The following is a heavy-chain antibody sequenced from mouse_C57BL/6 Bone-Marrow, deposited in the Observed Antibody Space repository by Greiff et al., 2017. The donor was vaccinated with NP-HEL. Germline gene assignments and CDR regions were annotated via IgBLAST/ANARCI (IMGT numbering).Heavy chain of an antibody. J-gene: IGHJ3*01. CDR1: GFTFSSYG. CDR2: ISSGGGYT. D-gene: IGHD2-4*01. Sequence: EVKLVESGGDLVKPGGSLKLSCAASGFTFSSYGMSWVRQTPDKSLEWVATISSGGGYTYYPDSVKGRFTISRDNAKNTLYLQLSSLKSEDTAMYYCASPYEYDVAWFAYWGQGTLVTVSA. V-gene: IGHV5-6*01. CDR3: ASPYEYDVAWFAY.